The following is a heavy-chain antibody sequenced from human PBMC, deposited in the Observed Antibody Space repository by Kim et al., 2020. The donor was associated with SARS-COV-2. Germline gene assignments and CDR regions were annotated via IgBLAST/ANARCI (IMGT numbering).Heavy chain of an antibody. CDR2: IYYSGST. Sequence: SETLSLTCTVSGGSISSYYWSWIRQPPGKGLEWIGYIYYSGSTNYNPSLKSRVTISVDTSKNQFSLKLSSVTAADTAVYYCARDRVRGSYYYRFDPWGQGTLVTVSS. D-gene: IGHD1-26*01. V-gene: IGHV4-59*13. CDR3: ARDRVRGSYYYRFDP. CDR1: GGSISSYY. J-gene: IGHJ5*02.